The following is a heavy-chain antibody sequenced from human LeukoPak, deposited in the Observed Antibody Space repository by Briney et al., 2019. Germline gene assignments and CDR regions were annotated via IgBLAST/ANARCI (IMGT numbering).Heavy chain of an antibody. J-gene: IGHJ4*02. CDR3: ARASGYYDSSGYRRDYFDY. V-gene: IGHV4-30-4*01. CDR2: IYYSGST. D-gene: IGHD3-22*01. CDR1: GGSISSGDYY. Sequence: SETLSLTCTVSGGSISSGDYYWSWIRQPPGKGLEWIGYIYYSGSTYYNPSLKSRVTISVDTSKNQFSLKLSSVTAADTAVYYCARASGYYDSSGYRRDYFDYWGQGTLVTVSS.